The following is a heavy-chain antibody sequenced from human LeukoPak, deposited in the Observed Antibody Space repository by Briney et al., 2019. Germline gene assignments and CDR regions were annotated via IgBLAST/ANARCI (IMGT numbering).Heavy chain of an antibody. D-gene: IGHD7-27*01. CDR1: GFTFSDYY. Sequence: GGSLRLSCAASGFTFSDYYMSWIRQAPGKGLEWVSYISSSGSTIYYADSVKGRFTISRDNAKNSLYLQMNSLRAEDTAVYYCAKSHWGHRYYFDYWGQGTLVTVSS. CDR2: ISSSGSTI. CDR3: AKSHWGHRYYFDY. V-gene: IGHV3-11*01. J-gene: IGHJ4*02.